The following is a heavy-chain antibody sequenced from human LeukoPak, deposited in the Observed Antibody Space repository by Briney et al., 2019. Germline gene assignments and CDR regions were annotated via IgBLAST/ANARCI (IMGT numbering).Heavy chain of an antibody. J-gene: IGHJ5*02. Sequence: SETLSLTRPVHGWPFSGYYWSWIPQPPGKGREWIGEIKPRGRTNYNPSLKSRVTISVDTSKNQFSLKLSSVTAADTAVYYCARASTDGYCSGGSCYSTSNWFDPWGQGTLVTVSS. CDR3: ARASTDGYCSGGSCYSTSNWFDP. CDR2: IKPRGRT. CDR1: GWPFSGYY. V-gene: IGHV4-34*01. D-gene: IGHD2-15*01.